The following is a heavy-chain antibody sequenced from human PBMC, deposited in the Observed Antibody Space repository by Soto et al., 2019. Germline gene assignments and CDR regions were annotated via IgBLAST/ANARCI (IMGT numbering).Heavy chain of an antibody. CDR2: IYPGDSDT. J-gene: IGHJ6*02. D-gene: IGHD3-22*01. Sequence: PGESLKISCKGSGYSFTSYWIGWVRQIPWKGLEWMGIIYPGDSDTRYSPSFQGQVTISADKSISTAYLQWSSLKASDTAMYYCASAKRSHYYDSSGYYRSYYYYGMDVWGQGTTVTVSS. V-gene: IGHV5-51*01. CDR1: GYSFTSYW. CDR3: ASAKRSHYYDSSGYYRSYYYYGMDV.